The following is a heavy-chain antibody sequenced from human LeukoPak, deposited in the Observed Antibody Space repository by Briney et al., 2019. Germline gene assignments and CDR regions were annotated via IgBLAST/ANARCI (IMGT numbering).Heavy chain of an antibody. CDR3: ARRGHDFWSGFPTLDY. CDR2: ISAYNGNT. D-gene: IGHD3-3*01. J-gene: IGHJ4*02. Sequence: ASVKVPCKASGYTFTSYGISWVRQAPGQGLEWMGWISAYNGNTNYAQKLQGRVTMTTDTSTSTAYMELRSLRSDDTAVYYCARRGHDFWSGFPTLDYWGQGTLVTVSS. V-gene: IGHV1-18*01. CDR1: GYTFTSYG.